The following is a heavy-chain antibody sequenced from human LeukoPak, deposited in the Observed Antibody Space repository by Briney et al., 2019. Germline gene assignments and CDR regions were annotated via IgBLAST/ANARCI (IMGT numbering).Heavy chain of an antibody. J-gene: IGHJ4*02. CDR2: IVLLFGAA. Sequence: SVNLSCNAAGGTFTSYAISLVREAPGQGLEWMGGIVLLFGAANYAQTFQGRVTITADKSTSTAYMELSSLRSEDTAVYYCARVQIAMVRGVIRTFRFGLDYCGQGTLVTVSS. CDR3: ARVQIAMVRGVIRTFRFGLDY. V-gene: IGHV1-69*06. CDR1: GGTFTSYA. D-gene: IGHD3-10*01.